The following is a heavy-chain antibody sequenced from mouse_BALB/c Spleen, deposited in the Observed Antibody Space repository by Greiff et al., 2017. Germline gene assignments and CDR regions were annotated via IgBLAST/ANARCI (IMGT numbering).Heavy chain of an antibody. J-gene: IGHJ4*01. CDR3: ARELRLRGYYAMDY. V-gene: IGHV2-9*02. CDR2: IWAGGST. D-gene: IGHD1-2*01. Sequence: VKLMESGPGLVAPSQSLSITCTVSGFSLTSYGVHWVRQPPGKGLEWLGVIWAGGSTNYNSALMSRLSISKDNSKSQVFLKMNSLQTDDTAMYYCARELRLRGYYAMDYWGQGTSVTVSS. CDR1: GFSLTSYG.